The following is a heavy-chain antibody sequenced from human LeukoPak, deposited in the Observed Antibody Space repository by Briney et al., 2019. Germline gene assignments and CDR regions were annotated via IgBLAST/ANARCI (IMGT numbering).Heavy chain of an antibody. V-gene: IGHV1-2*02. D-gene: IGHD6-19*01. CDR2: INPNSGGT. CDR3: ARAREWLATYYFDY. J-gene: IGHJ4*02. CDR1: GYTFTGYY. Sequence: GASVKVSCKASGYTFTGYYMHWVRQAPGQGLEWMGWINPNSGGTNYAQKFQGRVTMTRDTSISTAYMELSRLRSDDTAVYYCARAREWLATYYFDYWGQGTLVTVSP.